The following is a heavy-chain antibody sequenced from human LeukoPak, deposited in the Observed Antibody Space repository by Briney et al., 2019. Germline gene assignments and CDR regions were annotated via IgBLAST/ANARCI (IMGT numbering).Heavy chain of an antibody. CDR3: VGMAT. V-gene: IGHV1-8*01. D-gene: IGHD5-24*01. Sequence: ASVKVSCKTSGYTFISSDINWVRQATGQGLEWMGWMTPSSGNTGYGQKFRGRVTMTRDTSISTAYMELSSLTSEDTAVYYCVGMATWGQGNLVTVSS. CDR1: GYTFISSD. CDR2: MTPSSGNT. J-gene: IGHJ4*02.